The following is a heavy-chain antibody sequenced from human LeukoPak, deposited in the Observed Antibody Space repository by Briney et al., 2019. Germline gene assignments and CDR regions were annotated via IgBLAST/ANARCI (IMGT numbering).Heavy chain of an antibody. J-gene: IGHJ6*02. CDR3: ARVNEVYYSYGIDV. V-gene: IGHV4-30-2*01. CDR1: GGSISSGGYS. Sequence: PSEALSLTCAVSGGSISSGGYSWSWIRQPPGKGLEWIGYIDHSGNTYYNPSLKSRVTISIDRSRNQFSLKLNSVTAADTAVYYCARVNEVYYSYGIDVWGQGTTVTVSS. CDR2: IDHSGNT.